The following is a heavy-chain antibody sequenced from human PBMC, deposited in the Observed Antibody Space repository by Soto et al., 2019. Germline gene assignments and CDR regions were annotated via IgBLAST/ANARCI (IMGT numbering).Heavy chain of an antibody. J-gene: IGHJ4*02. V-gene: IGHV3-30-3*01. CDR1: GFTFSSYA. CDR2: ISYDGSNK. CDR3: ARDRLGEVGAPTNYFDY. Sequence: QVQLVESGGGVVQPGRSLRLSCAASGFTFSSYAMHWVRQAPGKGLEWVAVISYDGSNKYYADSVKGRFTISRDNSKNTLYLQMNSLRAEDTAVYYCARDRLGEVGAPTNYFDYWGQGTLVTVSS. D-gene: IGHD1-26*01.